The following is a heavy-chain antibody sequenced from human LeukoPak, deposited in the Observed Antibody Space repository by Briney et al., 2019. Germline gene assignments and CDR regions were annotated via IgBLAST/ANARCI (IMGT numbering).Heavy chain of an antibody. J-gene: IGHJ4*02. CDR1: GFTVSSNY. CDR3: TRAIGGGRDPDFDY. CDR2: IKNKNTGETT. D-gene: IGHD2-15*01. Sequence: GGSLRLSCAASGFTVSSNYMSWVRQAPGKGLEWVGRIKNKNTGETTDYAAPVKGRFTISRDDSKNTLYLQMNSLKSEDTAVYYCTRAIGGGRDPDFDYWGQGTLVTVSS. V-gene: IGHV3-15*01.